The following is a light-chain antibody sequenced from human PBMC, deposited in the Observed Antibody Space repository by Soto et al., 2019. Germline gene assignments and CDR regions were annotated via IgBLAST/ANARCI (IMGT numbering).Light chain of an antibody. CDR2: GAS. CDR1: QSVSSSY. CDR3: QQYGSSLQT. J-gene: IGKJ5*01. Sequence: EIVLTQSPGTLSLSPGERATLSCRASQSVSSSYLAWYQQKPGQAPRLLIYGASRRATGIPDRFSGSGSGTDFTLTISRLEPEDFAVYYCQQYGSSLQTFGQGTRLEIK. V-gene: IGKV3-20*01.